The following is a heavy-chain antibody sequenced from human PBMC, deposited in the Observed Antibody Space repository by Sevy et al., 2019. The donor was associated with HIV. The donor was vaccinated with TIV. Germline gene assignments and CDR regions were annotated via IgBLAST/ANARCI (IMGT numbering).Heavy chain of an antibody. CDR1: GYFFTGYY. J-gene: IGHJ4*02. Sequence: ASVKVSCMASGYFFTGYYLHWVRQTPGQGLEWMGRINPNSGGTNYAQNFQGRVTMTRDTSISTAYMELSRLRSDDTAVYYCARGGGYSSGWWTFDYWGQGTLVTVSS. D-gene: IGHD6-19*01. CDR2: INPNSGGT. CDR3: ARGGGYSSGWWTFDY. V-gene: IGHV1-2*06.